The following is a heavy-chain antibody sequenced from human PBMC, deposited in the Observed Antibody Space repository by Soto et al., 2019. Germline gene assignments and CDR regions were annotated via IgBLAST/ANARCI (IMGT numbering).Heavy chain of an antibody. J-gene: IGHJ4*02. D-gene: IGHD1-1*01. CDR1: GGSISSYY. CDR3: ARRYGRAFDY. V-gene: IGHV4-59*08. CDR2: IYYSGST. Sequence: QVQLQESGPGLVKPSETLSLTCTVSGGSISSYYWSWIRQPPGKGLEWIGYIYYSGSTNYNPTLTSGVTISVAKSKNQFSLKLSSVSAADTAVSYWARRYGRAFDYWGQGTLVTVSS.